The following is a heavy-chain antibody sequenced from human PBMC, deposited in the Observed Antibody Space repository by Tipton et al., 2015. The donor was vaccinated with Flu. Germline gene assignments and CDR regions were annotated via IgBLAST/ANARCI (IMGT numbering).Heavy chain of an antibody. D-gene: IGHD3-10*02. Sequence: GLVKPSETLSLTCSVSGGDLRLYFCAWIRQPPGKRLELIGSIYPSGTTYYNPSLKSRVTISVDTSKSQFSLMLRSVTAADTAVYYCARLSYYDVDLKNFYFDYWGQGALVTVSS. CDR3: ARLSYYDVDLKNFYFDY. CDR1: GGDLRLYF. V-gene: IGHV4-39*01. CDR2: IYPSGTT. J-gene: IGHJ4*02.